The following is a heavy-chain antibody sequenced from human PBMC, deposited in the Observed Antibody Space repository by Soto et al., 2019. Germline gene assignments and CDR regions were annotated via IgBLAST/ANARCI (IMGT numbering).Heavy chain of an antibody. CDR1: GYTLTSYS. CDR3: ARFSYSSSSNWFDP. CDR2: INAGNGNT. Sequence: ASVKVSCKASGYTLTSYSMHWVRQAPGQRLEWMGWINAGNGNTKYSQKFQGRVTITRDTSASTAYMELSSLRSEDTAVYYCARFSYSSSSNWFDPWGQGTLVTVSS. D-gene: IGHD6-6*01. J-gene: IGHJ5*02. V-gene: IGHV1-3*01.